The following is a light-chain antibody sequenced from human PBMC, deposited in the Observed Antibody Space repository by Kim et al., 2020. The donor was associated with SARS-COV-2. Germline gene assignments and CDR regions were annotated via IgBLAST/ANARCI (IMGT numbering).Light chain of an antibody. Sequence: SPVGDRVTITCRASQDIISKLAWFQQRPGKAPKSLIYAASSLQSGAPSRCSGGGSGTDFTLPISSLQAEDSATYYCQQYSSYPRTFGQGTKVAIK. CDR2: AAS. J-gene: IGKJ1*01. CDR1: QDIISK. CDR3: QQYSSYPRT. V-gene: IGKV1-16*01.